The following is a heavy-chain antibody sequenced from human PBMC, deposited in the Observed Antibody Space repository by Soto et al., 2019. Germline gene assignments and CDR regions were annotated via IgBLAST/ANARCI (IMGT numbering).Heavy chain of an antibody. D-gene: IGHD2-2*01. CDR1: GGSISSSSYY. V-gene: IGHV4-39*01. CDR3: ARSIGDIVVVPAAGLGFDY. CDR2: IYYSGST. J-gene: IGHJ4*02. Sequence: QLQLQESGPGLVKPSETLSLTCTVSGGSISSSSYYWGWIRQPPGKGLEWIGSIYYSGSTYYNPSLKSRVTISVDTSKNQFSLKLSSVTAADTAVYYCARSIGDIVVVPAAGLGFDYWGQGTLVTVSS.